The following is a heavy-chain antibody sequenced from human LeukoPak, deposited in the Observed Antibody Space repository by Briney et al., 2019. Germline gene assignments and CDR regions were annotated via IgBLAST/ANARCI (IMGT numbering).Heavy chain of an antibody. CDR2: INPNSGGT. CDR3: ATQALVVPAAEVGFYFDY. D-gene: IGHD2-2*01. J-gene: IGHJ4*02. Sequence: EASVKVSCKASGYTFTGYYMHWVRQAPGQGLEWMGWINPNSGGTNYAQKFQGRVTMTRDTSISTAYMELSRLRSDDTAVYYCATQALVVPAAEVGFYFDYWGQGTLVTVSS. CDR1: GYTFTGYY. V-gene: IGHV1-2*02.